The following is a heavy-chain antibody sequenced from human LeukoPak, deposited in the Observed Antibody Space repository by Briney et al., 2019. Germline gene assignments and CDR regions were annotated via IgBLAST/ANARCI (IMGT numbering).Heavy chain of an antibody. Sequence: SETLSLTCAVSGYSISSGYYWSWIRQPPGKGLEWIGEINHSGSTNYNPSLKSRVTISVDTSKNQFSLKLSSVTAADTAVYYCARGLGVRGVIYWGQGTLVTVSS. CDR2: INHSGST. CDR1: GYSISSGYY. J-gene: IGHJ4*02. CDR3: ARGLGVRGVIY. V-gene: IGHV4-34*01. D-gene: IGHD3-10*01.